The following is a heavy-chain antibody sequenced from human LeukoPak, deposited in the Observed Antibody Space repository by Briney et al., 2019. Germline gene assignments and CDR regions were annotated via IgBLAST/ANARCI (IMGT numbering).Heavy chain of an antibody. D-gene: IGHD3-16*02. CDR2: IYYSGST. V-gene: IGHV4-59*01. CDR1: GGSISSYY. CDR3: ARGKYYDYVWGSYRYNPSAFDI. J-gene: IGHJ3*02. Sequence: SETLSLTCTVSGGSISSYYWSWIRQPPGRGLEWIGYIYYSGSTNYNPSLKSRVTISVDTSKNQFSLKLSSVTAADTAVYYCARGKYYDYVWGSYRYNPSAFDIWGQGTMVTVSS.